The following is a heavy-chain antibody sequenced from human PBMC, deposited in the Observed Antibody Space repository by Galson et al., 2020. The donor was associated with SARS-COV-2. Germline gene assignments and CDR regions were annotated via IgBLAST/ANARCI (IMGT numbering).Heavy chain of an antibody. Sequence: LSLTCVASGFTFSRYALHWVRQAPGKGLEWVAVISYDGRNKHYADFVKGRFTISRDNSKNTLYLQMNSLRPEDTALYSCARDYYDSSGYSTNGMDVWGQGTTVTVSS. J-gene: IGHJ6*02. V-gene: IGHV3-30*04. D-gene: IGHD3-22*01. CDR2: ISYDGRNK. CDR1: GFTFSRYA. CDR3: ARDYYDSSGYSTNGMDV.